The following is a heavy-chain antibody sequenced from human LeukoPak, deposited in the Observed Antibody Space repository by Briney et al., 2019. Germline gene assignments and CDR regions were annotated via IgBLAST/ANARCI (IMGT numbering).Heavy chain of an antibody. J-gene: IGHJ5*02. Sequence: SETLSLTCTVSGGSISNKYWSWIRQPPGKGLEWIGSIYYSGSTYYNPSLKSRVTISVDTSKNQFSLKLRSVTAADTAVYYCARSQARLSWFDPWGQGILVTVSS. CDR2: IYYSGST. V-gene: IGHV4-59*08. CDR1: GGSISNKY. CDR3: ARSQARLSWFDP. D-gene: IGHD6-19*01.